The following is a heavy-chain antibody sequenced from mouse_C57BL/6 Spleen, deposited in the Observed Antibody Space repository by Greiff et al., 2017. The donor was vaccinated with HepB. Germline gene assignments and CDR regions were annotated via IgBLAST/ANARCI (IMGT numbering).Heavy chain of an antibody. V-gene: IGHV1-82*01. CDR2: IYPGDGDT. CDR1: GYAFSSSW. D-gene: IGHD1-1*01. J-gene: IGHJ2*01. Sequence: QVQLKESGPELVKPGASVKISCKASGYAFSSSWLNWVKPRPGKGLEWIGRIYPGDGDTNYNGKFKGKATLTADKSSSTAYIQLSSLTSEDSAVYFCARAALMTTGGYYFDYWGQGTTLTVSS. CDR3: ARAALMTTGGYYFDY.